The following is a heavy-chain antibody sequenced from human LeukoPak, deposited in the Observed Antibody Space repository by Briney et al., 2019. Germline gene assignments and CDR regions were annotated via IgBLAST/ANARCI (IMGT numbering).Heavy chain of an antibody. J-gene: IGHJ4*02. CDR2: ISYDGSNK. Sequence: GGSLRLSCAASGFTFSSYGMHWVRQAPGKGLEWVAVISYDGSNKYYADSVKGRFTISRDNSKNTVYLQMNSLRGEDTAVYYCVKILHGAAAGTGPDYWGQGTLVTFSS. CDR1: GFTFSSYG. D-gene: IGHD6-13*01. CDR3: VKILHGAAAGTGPDY. V-gene: IGHV3-30*18.